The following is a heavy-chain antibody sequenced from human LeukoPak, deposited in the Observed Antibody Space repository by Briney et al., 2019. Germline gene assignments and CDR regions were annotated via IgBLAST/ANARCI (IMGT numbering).Heavy chain of an antibody. Sequence: SVKVSCTASGGTFSRYAISWVRQAPGQGLEWMGGIIPIFGTANHAQKFQGRVTITADESTSTAYMELSSLRSEDTAVYYCARLPLTGYSRGYYYGMDVWGQGTTVTVSS. CDR2: IIPIFGTA. CDR3: ARLPLTGYSRGYYYGMDV. CDR1: GGTFSRYA. J-gene: IGHJ6*02. V-gene: IGHV1-69*01. D-gene: IGHD3-9*01.